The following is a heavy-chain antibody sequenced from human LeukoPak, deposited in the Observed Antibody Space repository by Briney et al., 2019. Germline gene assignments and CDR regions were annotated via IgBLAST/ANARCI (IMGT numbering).Heavy chain of an antibody. Sequence: PGGSLRLSCAASGLTFSNYAMSWVRQAPGKGLEWVSGISDSGGSTYYADSVKGRFTISRDNSKNTLYLQMNSLRAEDTAVYYCASCRIPYYYMDVWGKGTTVTVSS. CDR3: ASCRIPYYYMDV. CDR2: ISDSGGST. D-gene: IGHD2-15*01. CDR1: GLTFSNYA. J-gene: IGHJ6*03. V-gene: IGHV3-23*01.